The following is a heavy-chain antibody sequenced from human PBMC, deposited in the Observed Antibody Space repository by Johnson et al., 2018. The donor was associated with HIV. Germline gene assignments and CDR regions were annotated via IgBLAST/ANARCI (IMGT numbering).Heavy chain of an antibody. D-gene: IGHD3-22*01. CDR2: ISGSGGST. Sequence: VQLVESGGGLVQPGGSLRLSCAASGFTFSSYAMSWVRQAPGKGLEWVSAISGSGGSTYYADSVKGRFTISRDNANNSLYLQMNSLRAEDTALYYCARGVRDSSGYPFAFDIWGQGTMVSVSS. CDR3: ARGVRDSSGYPFAFDI. J-gene: IGHJ3*02. CDR1: GFTFSSYA. V-gene: IGHV3-23*04.